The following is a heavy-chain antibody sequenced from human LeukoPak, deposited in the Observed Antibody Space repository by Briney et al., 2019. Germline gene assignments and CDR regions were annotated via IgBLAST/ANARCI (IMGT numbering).Heavy chain of an antibody. Sequence: GESLKISCKGSGYSFTRYWIGWVRQMPGKGLECMGIIYPGDSDTRYSPSFQGQVTISADKSISTAYLQWSSLKASDTAMYYCARLGGRWLQLDRDFDYWGQGTLVTVSS. V-gene: IGHV5-51*01. CDR2: IYPGDSDT. CDR3: ARLGGRWLQLDRDFDY. CDR1: GYSFTRYW. J-gene: IGHJ4*02. D-gene: IGHD5-24*01.